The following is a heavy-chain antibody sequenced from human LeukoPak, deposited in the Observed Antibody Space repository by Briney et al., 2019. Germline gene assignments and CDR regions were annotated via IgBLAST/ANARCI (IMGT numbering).Heavy chain of an antibody. CDR2: ISGSDGST. D-gene: IGHD6-6*01. J-gene: IGHJ4*02. CDR1: GFTFSSYA. Sequence: GGSLRLPCAAPGFTFSSYAMSWVRQAPGKGLEWVSAISGSDGSTYYADSVKGRFTISRDNSKNTLYLQMNSLRAEDTAIYSCAKGSSSNIAARLNYWGQGTLVTVSS. V-gene: IGHV3-23*01. CDR3: AKGSSSNIAARLNY.